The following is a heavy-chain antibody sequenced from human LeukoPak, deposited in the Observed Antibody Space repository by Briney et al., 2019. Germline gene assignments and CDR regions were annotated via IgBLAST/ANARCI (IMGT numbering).Heavy chain of an antibody. V-gene: IGHV3-23*01. Sequence: PGGSLRLSCAASGFTFSSYAMSWVRQAPGKGLEWVSAISGSGGSTYYADSVKGRFTISRDNSKNTLYLQMNSLRAEDTAVYYCAKTPRGSYGNYYYYMDVWGKGTTVTVSS. D-gene: IGHD1-26*01. CDR1: GFTFSSYA. CDR3: AKTPRGSYGNYYYYMDV. J-gene: IGHJ6*03. CDR2: ISGSGGST.